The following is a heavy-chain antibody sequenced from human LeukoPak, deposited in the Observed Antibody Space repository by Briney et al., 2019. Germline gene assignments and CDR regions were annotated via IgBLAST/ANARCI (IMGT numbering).Heavy chain of an antibody. CDR2: IYYSGST. D-gene: IGHD6-13*01. CDR1: GGSISSGSYY. J-gene: IGHJ3*02. Sequence: SETLSLTCTVSGGSISSGSYYWSWIRQPAGKGLEWIGYIYYSGSTNYNPSLKSRVTISVDTSKNQFSLKLSSVTAADTAVYYCARGSSSWGDAFDIWGQGTMVTVSS. CDR3: ARGSSSWGDAFDI. V-gene: IGHV4-61*10.